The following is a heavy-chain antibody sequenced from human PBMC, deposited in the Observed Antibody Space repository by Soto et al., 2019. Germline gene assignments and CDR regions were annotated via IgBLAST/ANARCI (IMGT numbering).Heavy chain of an antibody. Sequence: GGSLRLSCAASGFTFSNYSMNWVRQAPGKGLEWVSYISSSSSTIYYADSVKGRFTISRDNAKNTLYLQMNSLRAEDTAVYYCARDWRILGMDVWGQGTTVTVSS. CDR2: ISSSSSTI. CDR3: ARDWRILGMDV. CDR1: GFTFSNYS. J-gene: IGHJ6*02. V-gene: IGHV3-48*04.